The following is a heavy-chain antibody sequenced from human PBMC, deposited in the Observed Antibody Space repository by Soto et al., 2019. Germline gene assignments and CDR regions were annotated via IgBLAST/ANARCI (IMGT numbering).Heavy chain of an antibody. J-gene: IGHJ6*03. Sequence: EVQLVESVGGLVKPGGSLRLSCAASGFTFSNAWMSWVRQAPGKGLEWVGRIKSKTDGGTTDYAAPVKGRFTISRDDSKNTLYLQMNSLKTEDTAVYYCTTPPGCSGGSCPMDVWGKGTTVTVSS. V-gene: IGHV3-15*01. CDR1: GFTFSNAW. D-gene: IGHD2-15*01. CDR2: IKSKTDGGTT. CDR3: TTPPGCSGGSCPMDV.